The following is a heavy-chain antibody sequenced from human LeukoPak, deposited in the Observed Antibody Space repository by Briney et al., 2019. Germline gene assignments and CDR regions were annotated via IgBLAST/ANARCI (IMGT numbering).Heavy chain of an antibody. CDR1: GYTFTSYC. J-gene: IGHJ4*02. CDR3: ARYPPPGKRGYYYFDY. CDR2: INPSGGST. Sequence: EASVKVSCKASGYTFTSYCMHWVRQAPGQGLEWMGIINPSGGSTSYAQKFQGRVTMTRDMSTSTVYMELSSLRSEDTAVYYCARYPPPGKRGYYYFDYWGQGTLVTVSS. D-gene: IGHD1-14*01. V-gene: IGHV1-46*01.